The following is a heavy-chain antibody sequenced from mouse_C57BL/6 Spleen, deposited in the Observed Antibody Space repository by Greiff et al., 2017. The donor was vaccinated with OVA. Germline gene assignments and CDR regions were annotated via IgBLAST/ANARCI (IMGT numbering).Heavy chain of an antibody. J-gene: IGHJ2*01. Sequence: VQLQRSGTELVKPGASVKLSCKASGYTFTSYWMHWVKQRPGQGLEWIGNINPSNGGTNYNEKFKSKATLTVDKSSSTAYMQLSSLTSEDSAVYYCARRDYYYGSSYDYWGQGTTLTVSS. CDR1: GYTFTSYW. CDR2: INPSNGGT. D-gene: IGHD1-1*01. CDR3: ARRDYYYGSSYDY. V-gene: IGHV1-53*01.